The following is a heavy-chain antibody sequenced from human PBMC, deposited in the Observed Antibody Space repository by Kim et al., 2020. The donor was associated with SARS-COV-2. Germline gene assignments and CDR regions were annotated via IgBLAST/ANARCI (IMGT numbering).Heavy chain of an antibody. CDR2: IIPILGIA. D-gene: IGHD1-20*01. V-gene: IGHV1-69*02. CDR1: GGTFSSYT. Sequence: SVKVSCKASGGTFSSYTISWVRQAPGQGLEWMGRIIPILGIANYAQKFQGRVTITADKSTSTAYMELSSLRSEDTAVYYCAREPQYNSIKYYYYGMDVWGQGTTVTVSS. CDR3: AREPQYNSIKYYYYGMDV. J-gene: IGHJ6*02.